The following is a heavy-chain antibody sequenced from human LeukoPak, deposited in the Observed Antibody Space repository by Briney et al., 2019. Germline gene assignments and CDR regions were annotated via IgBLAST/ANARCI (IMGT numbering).Heavy chain of an antibody. J-gene: IGHJ4*02. V-gene: IGHV3-74*01. CDR3: ARDPWGSWERFGFDF. D-gene: IGHD1-26*01. CDR2: INSDGSST. Sequence: GGSLRLSCAACRFSFSSYWMHWVRQAPGKGLVWVSRINSDGSSTSYADSVKGRFTTSRDNAKNTLYLQMNTPRAEDTAVYDCARDPWGSWERFGFDFWGQGTLVTVSS. CDR1: RFSFSSYW.